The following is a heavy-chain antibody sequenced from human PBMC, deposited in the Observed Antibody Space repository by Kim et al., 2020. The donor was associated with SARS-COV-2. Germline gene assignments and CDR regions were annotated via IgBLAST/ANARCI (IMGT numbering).Heavy chain of an antibody. CDR1: GFTVSSNY. V-gene: IGHV3-53*01. J-gene: IGHJ4*02. Sequence: GGSLRLSCAASGFTVSSNYMSWVRQAPGKGLEWVSVIYSGGSTYYADSVKGRFTISRDNSKNTLYLQMNSLRAEDTAVYYCASSLYYDYVWGSLYYFDYWGQGTLVTVSS. D-gene: IGHD3-16*01. CDR2: IYSGGST. CDR3: ASSLYYDYVWGSLYYFDY.